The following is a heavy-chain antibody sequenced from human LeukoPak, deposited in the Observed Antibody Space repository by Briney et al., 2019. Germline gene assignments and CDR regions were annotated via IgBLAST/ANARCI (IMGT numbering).Heavy chain of an antibody. CDR1: GFTFSSYG. D-gene: IGHD2-21*02. Sequence: GGSLRLSCAASGFTFSSYGMHWVRQAPGKGLEWVAFIRYDGSNKYYADSVKGRFTISRDNSKNTLYLQMNSLRAEDTAVYYCAKVSLGVVVTAILLYYMDVWGKGTTVTVSS. J-gene: IGHJ6*03. CDR2: IRYDGSNK. CDR3: AKVSLGVVVTAILLYYMDV. V-gene: IGHV3-30*02.